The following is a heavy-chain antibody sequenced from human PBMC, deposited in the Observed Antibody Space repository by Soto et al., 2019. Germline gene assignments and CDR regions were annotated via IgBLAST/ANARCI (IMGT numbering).Heavy chain of an antibody. CDR2: INPNSGGT. V-gene: IGHV1-2*02. CDR1: GYTFTGYY. CDR3: ARELSSSRVFDY. J-gene: IGHJ4*02. D-gene: IGHD6-6*01. Sequence: ASVKVSCKASGYTFTGYYIHWVRQAPGQGLEWMGWINPNSGGTNYAQKFQGRVTMTRDTSISTAYMELSRLRSDDTAVYYCARELSSSRVFDYWGQGTMITVSS.